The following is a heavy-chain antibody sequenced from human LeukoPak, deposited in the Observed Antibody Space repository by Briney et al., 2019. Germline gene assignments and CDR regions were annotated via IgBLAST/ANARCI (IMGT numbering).Heavy chain of an antibody. J-gene: IGHJ4*02. D-gene: IGHD6-19*01. V-gene: IGHV3-23*01. CDR1: GFTFSSYA. CDR3: AREEGIAVAGRGFDY. CDR2: ISGSGGST. Sequence: AGASLRLSCAASGFTFSSYAMSWVRQAPGKGLEWVSAISGSGGSTYYADSVKGRFTISRDNSKNTLYLQMNSLRAEDTAAYYCAREEGIAVAGRGFDYWGQGTLVTVSS.